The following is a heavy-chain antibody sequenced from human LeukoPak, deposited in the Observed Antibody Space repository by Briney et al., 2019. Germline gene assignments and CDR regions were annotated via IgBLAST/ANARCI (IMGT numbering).Heavy chain of an antibody. Sequence: ASVKVSCKASGYTFTSYYMHWVRQAPGQGLEWMGIINPSGGSTSYAQKFQGRVTMTRDTSTSTVYMELSSLRSEDTAVYYCARLCYYDSSGYLDFDLWGRGTLVTVSS. J-gene: IGHJ2*01. V-gene: IGHV1-46*01. CDR1: GYTFTSYY. D-gene: IGHD3-22*01. CDR3: ARLCYYDSSGYLDFDL. CDR2: INPSGGST.